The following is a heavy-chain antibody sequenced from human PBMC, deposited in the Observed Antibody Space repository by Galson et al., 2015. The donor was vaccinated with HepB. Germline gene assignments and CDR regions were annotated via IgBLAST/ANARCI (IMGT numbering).Heavy chain of an antibody. V-gene: IGHV1-18*04. J-gene: IGHJ3*02. CDR1: GYTFTSYG. CDR3: ARDKTEGAPKLLWFGELYDAFDI. CDR2: ISAYNGNT. Sequence: SVKVSCKASGYTFTSYGISWVRQAPGQGLEWMGWISAYNGNTNYAQKLQGRVTMTTDTSTSTAYMELRSLRSDDTAVYYCARDKTEGAPKLLWFGELYDAFDIWGQGTMVTVSS. D-gene: IGHD3-10*01.